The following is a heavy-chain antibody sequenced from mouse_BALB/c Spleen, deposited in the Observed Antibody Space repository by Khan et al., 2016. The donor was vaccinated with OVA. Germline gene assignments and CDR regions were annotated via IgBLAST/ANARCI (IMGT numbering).Heavy chain of an antibody. Sequence: QLEESGPGLVKPSQSLSLTCTVTGYSITSDYAWNWIRQFPGNKLEWMGYITYSGSTSYNPSLKSRISITRDTSNNQFFLQLNFVTTEDTATYFCAMRRTYWGQGTLVTVSA. V-gene: IGHV3-2*02. J-gene: IGHJ3*01. CDR2: ITYSGST. CDR1: GYSITSDYA. CDR3: AMRRTY.